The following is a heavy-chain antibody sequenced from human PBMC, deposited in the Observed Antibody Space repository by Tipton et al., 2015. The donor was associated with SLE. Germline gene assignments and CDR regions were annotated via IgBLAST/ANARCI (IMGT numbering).Heavy chain of an antibody. CDR3: ARTYCSGGSCYFKPSITNAFDM. CDR1: GDSVNRGNYY. CDR2: IYYSGTI. V-gene: IGHV4-61*01. J-gene: IGHJ3*02. Sequence: GLVKPSETLSLTCTVSGDSVNRGNYYWSWIRQPPGKGPEWIGYIYYSGTISYNPSLKGRVTISLDTSKNQFAVKVSSVTAADTAVYYCARTYCSGGSCYFKPSITNAFDMWGQGTRVTVSS. D-gene: IGHD2-15*01.